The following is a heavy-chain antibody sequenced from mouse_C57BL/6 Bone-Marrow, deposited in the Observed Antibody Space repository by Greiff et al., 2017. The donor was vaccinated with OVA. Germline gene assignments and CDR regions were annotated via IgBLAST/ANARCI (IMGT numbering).Heavy chain of an antibody. J-gene: IGHJ2*01. V-gene: IGHV1-50*01. CDR1: GYTFTSYW. CDR2: IDPSDSYT. Sequence: QVHVKQPGAELVKPGASVKLSCKASGYTFTSYWMQWVKQRPGQGLEWIGEIDPSDSYTNYNQKFKGKATLTVDTSSSTAYMQLSSLTSEDSAVYYCASNYPDYWGQGTTLTVSS. CDR3: ASNYPDY.